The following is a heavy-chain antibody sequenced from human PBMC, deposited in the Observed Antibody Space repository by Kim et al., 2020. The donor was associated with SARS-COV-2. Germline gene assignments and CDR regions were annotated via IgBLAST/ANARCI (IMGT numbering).Heavy chain of an antibody. V-gene: IGHV3-33*01. CDR3: ARDGNYGSGSYEVGGDYYYYYGMDV. J-gene: IGHJ6*02. D-gene: IGHD3-10*01. CDR1: GFTFSSYG. Sequence: GGSLRLSCAASGFTFSSYGMHWVRQAPGKGLEWVAVIWYDGSNKYYADSVKGRFTISRDNSKNTLYLQMNSLRAEDTAVYYCARDGNYGSGSYEVGGDYYYYYGMDVWGQGTTVTVSS. CDR2: IWYDGSNK.